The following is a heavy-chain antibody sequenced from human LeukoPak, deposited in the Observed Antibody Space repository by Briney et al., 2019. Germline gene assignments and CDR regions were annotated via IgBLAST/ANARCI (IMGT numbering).Heavy chain of an antibody. CDR2: IGTAGDT. CDR1: GFTFSSYD. D-gene: IGHD3-10*01. J-gene: IGHJ3*02. Sequence: GGSLRPSCAASGFTFSSYDMHWLRQATGKGLEWVSAIGTAGDTYYPGSVKGRFTISRKNAKNSLYLQMNSLRAGDTAVYYCARGHFYGSTHAFDIWGQGTMVTVSS. CDR3: ARGHFYGSTHAFDI. V-gene: IGHV3-13*01.